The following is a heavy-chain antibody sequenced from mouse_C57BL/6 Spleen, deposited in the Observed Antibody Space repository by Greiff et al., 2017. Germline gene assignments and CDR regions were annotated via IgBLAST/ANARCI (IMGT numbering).Heavy chain of an antibody. CDR3: ARYDYGSSYGDAMDY. CDR1: GYTFTSYG. CDR2: IYPRSGNT. D-gene: IGHD1-1*01. Sequence: VQLQQSGAELARPGASVKLSCKASGYTFTSYGISWVKQRTGQGLEWIGEIYPRSGNTYYNEKFKGKATLTAAKSSSTAYMELRSLTSEDSAVYFCARYDYGSSYGDAMDYWGQGTSVTVSS. J-gene: IGHJ4*01. V-gene: IGHV1-81*01.